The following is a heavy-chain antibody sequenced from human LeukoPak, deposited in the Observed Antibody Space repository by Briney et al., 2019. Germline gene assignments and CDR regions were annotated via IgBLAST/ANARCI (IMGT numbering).Heavy chain of an antibody. CDR1: GYTFASYD. V-gene: IGHV1-8*01. CDR3: ARGCGSTSCYRYYYGMDV. CDR2: MNPNSGNT. D-gene: IGHD2-2*01. J-gene: IGHJ6*02. Sequence: ASVKASCKASGYTFASYDIDWVRQATGQGLEWMGWMNPNSGNTGYAQKFQGRVTMTRNTSISTAYMELSSLRSEDTAVYYCARGCGSTSCYRYYYGMDVWGQGTTVTVSS.